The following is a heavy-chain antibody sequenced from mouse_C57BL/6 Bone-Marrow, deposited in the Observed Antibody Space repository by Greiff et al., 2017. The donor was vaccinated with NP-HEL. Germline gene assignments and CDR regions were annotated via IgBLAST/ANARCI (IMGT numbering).Heavy chain of an antibody. CDR3: ASNYYGSFYYAMDY. V-gene: IGHV1-26*01. Sequence: EVQLQQSGPELVKPGASVKISCKASGYTFTDYYMNWVKQSPGKSLEWIGDINPNNGGTSYNQKFKGKATLTVDKSSSTAYMELRSLTSEDSAVYYCASNYYGSFYYAMDYWGQGTSVTVSS. J-gene: IGHJ4*01. CDR1: GYTFTDYY. D-gene: IGHD1-1*01. CDR2: INPNNGGT.